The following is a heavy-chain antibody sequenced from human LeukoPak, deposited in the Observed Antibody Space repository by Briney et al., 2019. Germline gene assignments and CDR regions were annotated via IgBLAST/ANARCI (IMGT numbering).Heavy chain of an antibody. V-gene: IGHV4-39*07. Sequence: PSETLSLTCTVSGGSISSSSYYWGWIRQPPGKGLEWIGSIYYSGSTNYNPSLKSRVTISVDKSKNQFSLKLSSVTAADTAVYYCAGGDHAFDIWGQGTMVTVSS. CDR3: AGGDHAFDI. CDR1: GGSISSSSYY. J-gene: IGHJ3*02. CDR2: IYYSGST. D-gene: IGHD2-21*02.